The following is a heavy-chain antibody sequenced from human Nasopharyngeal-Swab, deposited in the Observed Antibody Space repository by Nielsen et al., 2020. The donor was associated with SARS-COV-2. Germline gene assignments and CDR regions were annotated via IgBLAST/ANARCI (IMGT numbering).Heavy chain of an antibody. CDR2: IYYSGST. Sequence: WIRQPPGKGLEWIGSIYYSGSTYYNPSLKSRVTISVDTSKNQFSLKLSSVTAADTAVYYCATRDYYGSGTMGIPFDYWGQGILVTVSS. J-gene: IGHJ4*02. CDR3: ATRDYYGSGTMGIPFDY. V-gene: IGHV4-39*01. D-gene: IGHD3-10*01.